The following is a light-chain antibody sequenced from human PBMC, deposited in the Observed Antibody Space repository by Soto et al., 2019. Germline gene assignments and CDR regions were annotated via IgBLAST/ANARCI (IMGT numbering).Light chain of an antibody. Sequence: QSVLTQPPSASGTPGQSVTISCSASSSNIGSNTVNWYQQLPRTAPKLLIYSNNPRPSWVPGRVCGSKSGTSASLAISGLQSEDEADYYCAAWDDSLDGGVFGGGTKLTVL. CDR2: SNN. CDR3: AAWDDSLDGGV. CDR1: SSNIGSNT. V-gene: IGLV1-44*01. J-gene: IGLJ2*01.